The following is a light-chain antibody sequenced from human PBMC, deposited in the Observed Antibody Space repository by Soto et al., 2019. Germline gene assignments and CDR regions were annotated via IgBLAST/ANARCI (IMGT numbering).Light chain of an antibody. V-gene: IGLV1-40*01. CDR2: GNS. Sequence: QSVLTQPPSVSGAPGQRVTISCTGSSSNIGAGYDVHWYQQLPGTAPKLLIYGNSNRPSGVPDRFSGSKSGTSASLAITGLLAEDEADYSCQSSDSSLSGSVFGTGTKLTVL. J-gene: IGLJ1*01. CDR1: SSNIGAGYD. CDR3: QSSDSSLSGSV.